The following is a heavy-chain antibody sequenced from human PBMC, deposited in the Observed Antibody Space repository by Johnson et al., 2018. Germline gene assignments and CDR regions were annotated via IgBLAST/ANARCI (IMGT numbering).Heavy chain of an antibody. CDR3: AKGGEYFQD. CDR2: VYPRGST. CDR1: GGSLSSYW. D-gene: IGHD6-25*01. J-gene: IGHJ1*01. V-gene: IGHV4-59*01. Sequence: QVQLQESGPGLVKPSETLSLTCTVSGGSLSSYWWSWIRQPPGKGLEYLGYVYPRGSTIYNPSLESRVPISIDTSKNQFTLKLRSVTAADTAMYYCAKGGEYFQDWGQGTLVTVSS.